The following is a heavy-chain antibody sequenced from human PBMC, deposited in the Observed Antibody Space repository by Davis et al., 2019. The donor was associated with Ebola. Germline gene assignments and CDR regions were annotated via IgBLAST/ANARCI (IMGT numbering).Heavy chain of an antibody. CDR2: INHSGST. Sequence: MPGGSLRLSCTVSGGSISSSGYYWSWIRQPPGKGLEWIGEINHSGSTNYNPSLKSRVTISVDTSKNQFSLKLSSVTAADTAVYYCARHLSNCSGGSCYPPHYYGMDVWGQGTTVTVSS. CDR3: ARHLSNCSGGSCYPPHYYGMDV. CDR1: GGSISSSGYY. J-gene: IGHJ6*02. D-gene: IGHD2-15*01. V-gene: IGHV4-39*01.